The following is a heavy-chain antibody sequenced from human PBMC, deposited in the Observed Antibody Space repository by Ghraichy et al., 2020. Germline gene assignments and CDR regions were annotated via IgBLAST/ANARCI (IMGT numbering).Heavy chain of an antibody. CDR1: GGSISSSSYY. CDR3: ATQAAAAFPYYFDY. Sequence: SETLSLTCTVSGGSISSSSYYWGWIRQPPGKGLEWIGSIYYSGSTYYNPSLKSRVTISVDTSKNQFSLKLSSVTAADTAVYYCATQAAAAFPYYFDYWGQGTLVTVSS. CDR2: IYYSGST. J-gene: IGHJ4*02. V-gene: IGHV4-39*01. D-gene: IGHD6-13*01.